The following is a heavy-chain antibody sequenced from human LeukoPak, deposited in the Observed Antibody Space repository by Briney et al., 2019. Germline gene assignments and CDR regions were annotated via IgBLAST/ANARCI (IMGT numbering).Heavy chain of an antibody. Sequence: GGSLRLSCAASGFTVSAYAMAWVRQAPGKGLEWVSTIYDDNTYYADSVKGRFAISTDNSKNTLYLQMNSLRVEDTAVYYCVVLSRQYYFDYWGQGTLVTVSS. CDR1: GFTVSAYA. V-gene: IGHV3-23*01. CDR2: IYDDNT. CDR3: VVLSRQYYFDY. J-gene: IGHJ4*02. D-gene: IGHD3-16*02.